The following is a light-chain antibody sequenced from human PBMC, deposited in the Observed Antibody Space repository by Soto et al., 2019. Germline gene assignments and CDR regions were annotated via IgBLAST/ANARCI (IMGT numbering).Light chain of an antibody. V-gene: IGKV3-15*01. CDR3: QQYNDWPLT. J-gene: IGKJ1*01. CDR1: QSVSSSY. Sequence: EIVMTQSPATLSLSPGERATLSCRASQSVSSSYLAWYQQKPGQAPRLLIYGAFTRATGIPARFSGTGSGTEFTLTISSLQSEDFALYYCQQYNDWPLTFGQGTKVDIK. CDR2: GAF.